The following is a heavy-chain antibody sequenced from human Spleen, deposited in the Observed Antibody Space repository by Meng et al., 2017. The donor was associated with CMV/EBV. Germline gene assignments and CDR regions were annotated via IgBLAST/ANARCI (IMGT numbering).Heavy chain of an antibody. D-gene: IGHD1-14*01. J-gene: IGHJ4*02. CDR2: IRYDGSNK. CDR1: GFTFITYG. V-gene: IGHV3-30*02. CDR3: AKTGGNPPFSPFHYFDY. Sequence: GESLKISCAASGFTFITYGIHWVRQAPGKGLEWVAFIRYDGSNKYYADSVKGRFTISRDNSKNTLYLQMNSLRAEDTAVYYCAKTGGNPPFSPFHYFDYWGQGTLVTVSS.